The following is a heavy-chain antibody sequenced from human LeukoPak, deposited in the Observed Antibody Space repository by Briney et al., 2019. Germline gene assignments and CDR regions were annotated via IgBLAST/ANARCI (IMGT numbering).Heavy chain of an antibody. CDR3: ARDYFGSGYVDY. CDR2: ISTSGSTT. J-gene: IGHJ4*02. V-gene: IGHV3-11*04. CDR1: GINFNYYY. D-gene: IGHD3-10*01. Sequence: GGSLRLSCAASGINFNYYYMSWIRQAPGKGLELVSYISTSGSTTHYADSVKGRFTISRDNAKNSLYLQMNSLRAEDTAVYYCARDYFGSGYVDYWGQGTLVTVSS.